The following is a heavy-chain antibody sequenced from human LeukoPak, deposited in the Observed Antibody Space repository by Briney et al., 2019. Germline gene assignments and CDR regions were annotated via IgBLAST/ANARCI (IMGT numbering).Heavy chain of an antibody. V-gene: IGHV1-2*02. CDR2: IYPNSGGT. CDR1: GYTFRDYY. J-gene: IGHJ3*02. D-gene: IGHD6-13*01. Sequence: ATVKVSCKASGYTFRDYYLHWVRQAPGQGLEWIGWIYPNSGGTKYTQIFQGRVTMTRDTSISTAYMELTRLTHDDTAVYYCARDFIAAAGTKESAFDSWGQGTMVTVSS. CDR3: ARDFIAAAGTKESAFDS.